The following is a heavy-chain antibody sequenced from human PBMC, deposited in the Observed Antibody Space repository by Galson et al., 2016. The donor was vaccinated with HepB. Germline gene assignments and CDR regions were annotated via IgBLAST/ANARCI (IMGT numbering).Heavy chain of an antibody. CDR3: AVRYSSIWYFQH. CDR2: MSDSGGST. V-gene: IGHV3-23*01. CDR1: GFTLSNSA. J-gene: IGHJ1*01. Sequence: SLRLSCAASGFTLSNSAMSWVRQAPGKGLEGVSAMSDSGGSTYYADSVKGRFTISRDNSKNTLYLQMNSLGAEDTAIYYCAVRYSSIWYFQHWGRGTLVSVSS. D-gene: IGHD6-13*01.